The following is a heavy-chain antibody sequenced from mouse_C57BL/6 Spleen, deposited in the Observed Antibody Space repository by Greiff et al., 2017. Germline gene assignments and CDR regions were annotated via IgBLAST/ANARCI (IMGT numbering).Heavy chain of an antibody. CDR2: IDPANGNT. CDR1: GYTIKNNY. Sequence: EVQLQQSVAELVRPGASVKLSCTASGYTIKNNYMHWVKQRPEQGLEWIGRIDPANGNTKYAPKFQGKATITADTSSTTAYLQLSSLTSEDSAIYYCARDGSSDWYFDVWGTGTTVTVSS. D-gene: IGHD1-1*01. V-gene: IGHV14-3*01. CDR3: ARDGSSDWYFDV. J-gene: IGHJ1*03.